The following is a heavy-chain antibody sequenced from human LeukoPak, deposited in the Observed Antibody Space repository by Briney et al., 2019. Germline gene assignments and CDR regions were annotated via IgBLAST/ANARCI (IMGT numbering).Heavy chain of an antibody. Sequence: SETLSLTCTVSGGSISSSRYYWGWIRQHPGKGLEWIGYIYYSGTTYYNPSLKSRATISMDTSKNQFSLKLSSVTAADTAVCYCARSTGGAAAADFDPWGQGTLVAVSS. CDR1: GGSISSSRYY. CDR3: ARSTGGAAAADFDP. CDR2: IYYSGTT. J-gene: IGHJ5*02. D-gene: IGHD6-13*01. V-gene: IGHV4-31*03.